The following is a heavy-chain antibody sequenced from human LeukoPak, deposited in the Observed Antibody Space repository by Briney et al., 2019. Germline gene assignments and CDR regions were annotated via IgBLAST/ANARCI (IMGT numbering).Heavy chain of an antibody. V-gene: IGHV4-34*01. CDR1: GGSIRNYY. D-gene: IGHD6-13*01. J-gene: IGHJ5*02. CDR3: ARAQQLGWFDP. Sequence: PSETLSLTCSVSGGSIRNYYWSWIRQPPGKGLEWIGEINHSGSTNYNPSLKSRVTISVDTSKNQFSLKLSSVTAADTAVYYCARAQQLGWFDPWGQGTLVTVSS. CDR2: INHSGST.